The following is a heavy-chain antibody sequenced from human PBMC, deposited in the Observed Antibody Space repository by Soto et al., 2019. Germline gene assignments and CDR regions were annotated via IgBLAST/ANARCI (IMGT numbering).Heavy chain of an antibody. CDR3: ARGGIAARSLGYYYYGMDV. V-gene: IGHV3-7*05. CDR1: GFTFSSYW. Sequence: EVQLVESGGGLVQPGGSLRLSCAASGFTFSSYWMSWVRQAPGKGLEWVANIKQDGSEKYYVDSVKGRFTISRDNAKNSLYLQMNSLRAEDTAVYYCARGGIAARSLGYYYYGMDVWGQGTTVTVSS. D-gene: IGHD6-6*01. J-gene: IGHJ6*02. CDR2: IKQDGSEK.